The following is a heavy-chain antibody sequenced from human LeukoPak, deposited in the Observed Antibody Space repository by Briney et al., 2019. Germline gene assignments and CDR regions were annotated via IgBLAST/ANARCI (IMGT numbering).Heavy chain of an antibody. J-gene: IGHJ4*02. V-gene: IGHV1-3*01. Sequence: ASVKVSCKASGYTFTSYAMHWVRQAPGQRLEWMGWINAGNGNTKYLQKFQGSVTITRDTSASTAYMELSSLRSEDTAVYYCARVGSSGYYPGRVEYWGQGTLVTVSS. CDR2: INAGNGNT. D-gene: IGHD3-22*01. CDR1: GYTFTSYA. CDR3: ARVGSSGYYPGRVEY.